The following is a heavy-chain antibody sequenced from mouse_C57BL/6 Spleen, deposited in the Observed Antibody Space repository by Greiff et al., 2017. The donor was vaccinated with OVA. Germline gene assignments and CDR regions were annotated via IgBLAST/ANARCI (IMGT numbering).Heavy chain of an antibody. CDR1: GYSITSGYY. CDR2: ISYDGSN. CDR3: ASSSGYLFAY. V-gene: IGHV3-6*01. J-gene: IGHJ3*01. D-gene: IGHD3-2*02. Sequence: ESGPGLVKPSQSLSLTCSVTGYSITSGYYWNWIRQFPGNKLEWMGYISYDGSNNYNPSLKNRISITRDTSKNQFFLKLNSVTTEDTATYYCASSSGYLFAYWGQGTLVTVSA.